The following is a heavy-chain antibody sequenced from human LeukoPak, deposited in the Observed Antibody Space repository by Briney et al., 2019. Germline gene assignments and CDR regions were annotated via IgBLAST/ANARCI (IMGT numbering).Heavy chain of an antibody. V-gene: IGHV3-48*04. J-gene: IGHJ3*02. D-gene: IGHD3-10*01. Sequence: PGGSLRLSCAASVFTFSSYSMNWVRQAPGKGLEWVSYISSSSSTIYYADSVKGRFTISRDNAKNSLYLQMNSLRAEDTAVYYCARSSPGSRAFDIWGQGTMVTVSS. CDR3: ARSSPGSRAFDI. CDR1: VFTFSSYS. CDR2: ISSSSSTI.